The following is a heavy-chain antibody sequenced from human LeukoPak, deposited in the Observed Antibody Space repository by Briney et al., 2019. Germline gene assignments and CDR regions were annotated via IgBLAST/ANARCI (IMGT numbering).Heavy chain of an antibody. Sequence: GASVKVSCKPSGYTFTDYYLHWVRQAPGQGLEWMGWIDPNTGRTVYAQNFEGRLTMTRDTSVSTVYMDLRRLGSDDTAVYYCARTPVIVIRGVIDDGMDVWGQGTTVTVSS. CDR2: IDPNTGRT. D-gene: IGHD3-10*01. V-gene: IGHV1-2*02. J-gene: IGHJ6*02. CDR1: GYTFTDYY. CDR3: ARTPVIVIRGVIDDGMDV.